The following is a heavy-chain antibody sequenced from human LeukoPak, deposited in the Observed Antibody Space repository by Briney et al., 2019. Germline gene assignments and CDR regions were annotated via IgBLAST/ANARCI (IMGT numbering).Heavy chain of an antibody. V-gene: IGHV3-74*01. CDR2: ISGDGSLT. D-gene: IGHD3-10*01. CDR3: ASLLTPYHGSGGGGMDV. CDR1: GFTFSTHW. J-gene: IGHJ6*02. Sequence: QPGGSLRLSCAASGFTFSTHWMYWVRQAPGKEFVWVSRISGDGSLTSYADSVRGRFTISRDNAKETLYLQMTSLRVEDTAVYSRASLLTPYHGSGGGGMDVWGQGTTVTVSS.